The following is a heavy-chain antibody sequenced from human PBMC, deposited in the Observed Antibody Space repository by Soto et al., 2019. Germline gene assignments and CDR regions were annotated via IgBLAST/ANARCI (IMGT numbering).Heavy chain of an antibody. Sequence: QVQLVESGGGVVQPGRSLRLSCAASGFTFSSYAMHWVRQAPGKGLEWVAVISYDGSNKYYADSVKGRFTISRDNSKNTLYLQLNSLRAEDTAVYYCARDGGADILTGLPDYWGQGTLVTGSS. V-gene: IGHV3-30-3*01. D-gene: IGHD3-9*01. J-gene: IGHJ4*02. CDR1: GFTFSSYA. CDR3: ARDGGADILTGLPDY. CDR2: ISYDGSNK.